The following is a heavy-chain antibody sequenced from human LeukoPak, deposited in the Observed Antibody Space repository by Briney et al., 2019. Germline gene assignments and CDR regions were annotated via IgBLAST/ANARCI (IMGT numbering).Heavy chain of an antibody. V-gene: IGHV3-21*01. Sequence: PGGSLRLSCVASGFTFSIYTMSWVRQAPGKGLEWVSSITSSSSSMYSADSVKGRLTISRDNAKNSLYLQMNSLRAEDTAVCYCARDLAWGGYWGQGTLVTVSS. CDR3: ARDLAWGGY. CDR2: ITSSSSSM. D-gene: IGHD7-27*01. CDR1: GFTFSIYT. J-gene: IGHJ4*02.